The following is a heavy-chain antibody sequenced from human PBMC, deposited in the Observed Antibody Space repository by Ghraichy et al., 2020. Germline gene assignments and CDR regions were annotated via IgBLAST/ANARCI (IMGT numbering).Heavy chain of an antibody. J-gene: IGHJ4*02. CDR1: GFTFSSFG. D-gene: IGHD4-17*01. CDR3: ARGPTVTTLDY. CDR2: IWYDGSNK. V-gene: IGHV3-33*01. Sequence: GGSLRLSCAASGFTFSSFGMHWVRQAPGKGLEWVAVIWYDGSNKYYADSVKGRFTISRDNSKNTLYLQMNSLRAEDTAVYYCARGPTVTTLDYWGQGTLVTVSS.